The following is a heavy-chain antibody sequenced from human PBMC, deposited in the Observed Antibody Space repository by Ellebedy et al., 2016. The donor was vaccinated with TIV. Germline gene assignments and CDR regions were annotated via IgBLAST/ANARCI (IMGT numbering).Heavy chain of an antibody. CDR2: ISGSGGST. Sequence: GESLKISXAASGISFINFPMSWVRQAPGKGLEWVSGISGSGGSTNYADSVKGRFTISRDIFKNTLYLQMNSLRAEDTAVYYCAKDGWWFDAWGQGTLVTVSS. CDR3: AKDGWWFDA. V-gene: IGHV3-23*01. J-gene: IGHJ5*02. D-gene: IGHD2-2*03. CDR1: GISFINFP.